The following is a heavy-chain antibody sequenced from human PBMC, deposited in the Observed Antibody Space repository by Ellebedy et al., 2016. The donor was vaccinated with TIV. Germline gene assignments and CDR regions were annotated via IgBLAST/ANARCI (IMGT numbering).Heavy chain of an antibody. Sequence: ASVKVSXXASGYTFTSYYMHWVRQAPGQGLEWMGIINPSGGSTSYAQKFQGRVTMTRDTSTSTVYMELSSLRSEDTAVYYCASEAVAGSSRGYYYGMDVWGQGTTVTVSS. CDR1: GYTFTSYY. V-gene: IGHV1-46*01. CDR2: INPSGGST. J-gene: IGHJ6*02. D-gene: IGHD6-19*01. CDR3: ASEAVAGSSRGYYYGMDV.